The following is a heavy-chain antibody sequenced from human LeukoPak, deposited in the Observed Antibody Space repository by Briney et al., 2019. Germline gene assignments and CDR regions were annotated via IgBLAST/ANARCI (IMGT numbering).Heavy chain of an antibody. D-gene: IGHD5-18*01. CDR1: GFTFSSYS. V-gene: IGHV3-48*02. Sequence: GGSLRLSCAASGFTFSSYSMHWVRQAPGQGLEWVSYISSSSTTINYADSVKGRFTISRDNAKNSLYLQMNSLRDEDTAVYYCARVHRGYSYGRLDYWGQGTLVTVSS. CDR2: ISSSSTTI. CDR3: ARVHRGYSYGRLDY. J-gene: IGHJ4*02.